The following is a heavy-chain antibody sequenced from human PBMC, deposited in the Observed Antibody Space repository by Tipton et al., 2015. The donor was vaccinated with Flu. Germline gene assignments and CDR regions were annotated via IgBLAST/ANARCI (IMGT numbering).Heavy chain of an antibody. CDR3: AKQGAGDYYYGMDV. CDR2: IRFDGSDK. Sequence: SLRLSCAASGFTFSTYGMHWVRQAPGKGLEWVAFIRFDGSDKHYADSVKGRFTISRDNSKNTLYLQMNGLRAEDSAVYYCAKQGAGDYYYGMDVWGQGATVTVSS. J-gene: IGHJ6*02. V-gene: IGHV3-30*02. CDR1: GFTFSTYG.